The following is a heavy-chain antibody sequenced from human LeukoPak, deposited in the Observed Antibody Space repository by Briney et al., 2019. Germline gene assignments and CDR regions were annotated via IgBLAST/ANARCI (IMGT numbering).Heavy chain of an antibody. J-gene: IGHJ4*02. D-gene: IGHD6-19*01. CDR1: GYTFTSYY. Sequence: ASVKVSCKASGYTFTSYYMHWVRQAPGQGLEWMGIINPSGGSTSYAQKFQGRVTMTRDTSTSTVYMELSSLRAEDTAVYYCASSFIAVAGPYWGQGTLVTVSS. CDR3: ASSFIAVAGPY. V-gene: IGHV1-46*01. CDR2: INPSGGST.